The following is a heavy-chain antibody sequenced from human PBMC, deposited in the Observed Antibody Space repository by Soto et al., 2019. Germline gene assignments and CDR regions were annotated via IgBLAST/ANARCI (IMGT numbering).Heavy chain of an antibody. Sequence: QVQLVESGGGVVQPGRSLRLSCAASGFTFSSYGMHWVRQAPGTGLEWVAVISYDGSNKYYADSVKGRFTISRDNSKNTLYLQMNSLRAEDTAVYYCAKDSSRGGMDVWGQGTTVTVSS. J-gene: IGHJ6*02. CDR1: GFTFSSYG. CDR2: ISYDGSNK. V-gene: IGHV3-30*18. CDR3: AKDSSRGGMDV.